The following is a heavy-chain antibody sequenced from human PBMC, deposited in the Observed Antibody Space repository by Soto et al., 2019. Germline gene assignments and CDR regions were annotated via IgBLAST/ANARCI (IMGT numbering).Heavy chain of an antibody. J-gene: IGHJ5*02. V-gene: IGHV4-31*03. D-gene: IGHD2-8*02. CDR3: ARELLAPTRGWFDP. CDR1: GYSMERSGDY. Sequence: QVHLQESGPGLVKPSQTLSLACTVTGYSMERSGDYWSWIRQVPGQGLEWLGYIFFSGTTYYNPSFKSRVIMSVDTSRNQFFPNLTAVTAADTGVYYCARELLAPTRGWFDPWGQGTLVRVSS. CDR2: IFFSGTT.